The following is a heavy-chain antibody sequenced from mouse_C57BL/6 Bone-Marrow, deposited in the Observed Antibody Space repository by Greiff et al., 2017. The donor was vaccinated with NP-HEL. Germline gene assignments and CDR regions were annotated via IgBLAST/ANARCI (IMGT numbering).Heavy chain of an antibody. V-gene: IGHV14-4*01. CDR3: TTHYGSSPYYDMDY. J-gene: IGHJ4*01. D-gene: IGHD1-1*01. CDR2: IDPENGDT. Sequence: EVKLQESGAELVRPGASVKLSCTASGFNIKDDYMHWVKQRPEQGLEWIGWIDPENGDTEYASKFQGKATITADTTSNTAYLQLSSLTSEDTAVYYCTTHYGSSPYYDMDYWGQGTSVTVSS. CDR1: GFNIKDDY.